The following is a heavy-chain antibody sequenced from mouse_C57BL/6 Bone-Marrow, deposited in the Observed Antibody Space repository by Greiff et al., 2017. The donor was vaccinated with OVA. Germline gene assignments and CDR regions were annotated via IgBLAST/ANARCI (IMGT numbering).Heavy chain of an antibody. Sequence: EVHLVESGGGLVQPGGSLKLSCAASGFTFSDYGMAWVRQAPRKGPEWVAFISNLAYSIYYADTVTGRFTISRENAKNTLYLEMSSLRSEDTAMYYCARPLYYDYDGAWFAYWGQGTLVTVSA. CDR2: ISNLAYSI. D-gene: IGHD2-4*01. CDR3: ARPLYYDYDGAWFAY. CDR1: GFTFSDYG. J-gene: IGHJ3*01. V-gene: IGHV5-15*01.